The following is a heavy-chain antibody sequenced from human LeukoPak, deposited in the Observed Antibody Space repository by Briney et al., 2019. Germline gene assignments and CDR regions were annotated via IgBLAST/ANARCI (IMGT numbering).Heavy chain of an antibody. V-gene: IGHV3-74*01. J-gene: IGHJ4*02. D-gene: IGHD3-22*01. CDR3: ARQYYHDSSGYPFDY. Sequence: GGSLRLSCAASGFTFSSYWMHWVLQAPGKGLVWVSRINTDGSSTNYADSVKGRFTISRDNAKNTLYLQMNSLRAEDTAVYYCARQYYHDSSGYPFDYWGQGTLVTVSS. CDR2: INTDGSST. CDR1: GFTFSSYW.